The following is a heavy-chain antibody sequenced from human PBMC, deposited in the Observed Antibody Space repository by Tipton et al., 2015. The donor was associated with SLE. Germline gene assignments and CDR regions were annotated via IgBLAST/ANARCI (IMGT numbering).Heavy chain of an antibody. V-gene: IGHV4-34*01. Sequence: LRLSCAVYGGSFSAYFWSWIRQSPGQGLEWIGEIHHRGNTNYNPSLKSRVTMSVDTSKNQFSLKLSSMTAADTAVYYCARDIAVVVAGSPHYYYGMDVWGQGTTVTVSS. CDR1: GGSFSAYF. D-gene: IGHD2-15*01. J-gene: IGHJ6*02. CDR3: ARDIAVVVAGSPHYYYGMDV. CDR2: IHHRGNT.